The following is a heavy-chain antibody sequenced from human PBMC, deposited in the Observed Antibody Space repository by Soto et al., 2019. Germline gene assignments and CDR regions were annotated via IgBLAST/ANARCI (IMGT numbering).Heavy chain of an antibody. CDR3: ASFQFDVDTAMPKEGDYYYGMDV. Sequence: QVQLQESGPGLVKPSETLSLTCTVSGGSVSSGSYYWSWIRQPPGKGLEWIGYIYYSGSTNYNPSLKSRVTISVDTSKNQFSLKLSSVTAADTAVYYCASFQFDVDTAMPKEGDYYYGMDVWGQGTTVTVSS. CDR1: GGSVSSGSYY. V-gene: IGHV4-61*01. D-gene: IGHD5-18*01. CDR2: IYYSGST. J-gene: IGHJ6*02.